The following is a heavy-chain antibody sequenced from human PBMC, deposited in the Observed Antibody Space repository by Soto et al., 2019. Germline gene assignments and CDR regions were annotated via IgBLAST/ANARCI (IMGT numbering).Heavy chain of an antibody. Sequence: QVQLVESGGGVDQPGRSLRLSCAASGFTFSSYGMHWVRQAPGKGLEWVAVISYDGSNKYYADSVKGRFTISRDNSKNTLYLQMNSLRAEDTAVYYCAKDGDGGWYPFFWGQGTLVTVSS. CDR3: AKDGDGGWYPFF. D-gene: IGHD6-19*01. CDR2: ISYDGSNK. CDR1: GFTFSSYG. V-gene: IGHV3-30*18. J-gene: IGHJ4*02.